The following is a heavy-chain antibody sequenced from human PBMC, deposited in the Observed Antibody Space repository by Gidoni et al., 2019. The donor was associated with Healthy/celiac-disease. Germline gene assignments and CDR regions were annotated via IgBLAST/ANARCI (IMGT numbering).Heavy chain of an antibody. CDR3: AREAVWYFDL. J-gene: IGHJ2*01. V-gene: IGHV3-21*01. CDR2: ISSSSSYI. Sequence: EVQLVESGGGLVKPGGSLSLYCAASGFTFSSYSMNWVRQAPGKGLEWVSSISSSSSYIYYADSVKGRFTISRDNAKNSLYLQMNSLRAEDTAVYYCAREAVWYFDLWGRGTLVTVSS. D-gene: IGHD6-19*01. CDR1: GFTFSSYS.